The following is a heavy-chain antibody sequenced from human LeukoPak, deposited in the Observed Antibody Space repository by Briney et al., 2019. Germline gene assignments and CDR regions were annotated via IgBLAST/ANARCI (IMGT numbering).Heavy chain of an antibody. J-gene: IGHJ4*02. Sequence: SETLSLTCTVSGGSISSSSYYWGWIRQPPGKGLEWIGSIYYSGSTYYNPSLKSRVTISVDTSKNQFSLKLSSVTAADTAVYYCARDGPVKWGQGTLVTVSS. V-gene: IGHV4-39*01. CDR2: IYYSGST. CDR3: ARDGPVK. D-gene: IGHD3-22*01. CDR1: GGSISSSSYY.